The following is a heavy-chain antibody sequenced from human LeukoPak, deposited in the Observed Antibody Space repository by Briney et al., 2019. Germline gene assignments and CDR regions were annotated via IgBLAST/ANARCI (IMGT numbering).Heavy chain of an antibody. D-gene: IGHD5-18*01. CDR2: IKQDGSEK. V-gene: IGHV3-7*01. CDR1: GFTFSSYG. CDR3: ASSEGYSYGYNY. J-gene: IGHJ4*02. Sequence: GGSLRLSCAASGFTFSSYGMHWVRQAPGKGLEWVANIKQDGSEKYYVDSVKGRFTISRDNAKNSLYLQMNSLRAEDTAVYYCASSEGYSYGYNYWGQGTLVTVSS.